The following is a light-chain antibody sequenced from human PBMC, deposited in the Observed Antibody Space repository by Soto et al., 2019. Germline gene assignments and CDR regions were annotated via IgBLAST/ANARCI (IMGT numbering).Light chain of an antibody. CDR2: AAS. CDR1: QSISSY. Sequence: DIQMTQSPSSLSASVGDRVTITCRASQSISSYLNWYQQKPGKAPKVLIYAASSLQSGVPSRFSGSGSGTDFTLTISSLQPEDFATYYCQQSYSTQYPFGQGTKLEIK. J-gene: IGKJ2*01. CDR3: QQSYSTQYP. V-gene: IGKV1-39*01.